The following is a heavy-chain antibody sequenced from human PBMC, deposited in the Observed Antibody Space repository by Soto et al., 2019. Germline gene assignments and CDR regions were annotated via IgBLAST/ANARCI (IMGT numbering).Heavy chain of an antibody. Sequence: EVQLVESGGGLVKPGGSLRLSCAASGFTFSNAWMSWVRQAPGKGLEWVGRIKSKTDGGTTDYAAPVKGRFTISRDDSKNTLYLQMTSLKTEDTAVYYCTTGGGIQDYDYIWGSYRPSAVDYWGQGTLVTVSS. CDR2: IKSKTDGGTT. J-gene: IGHJ4*02. CDR3: TTGGGIQDYDYIWGSYRPSAVDY. V-gene: IGHV3-15*01. CDR1: GFTFSNAW. D-gene: IGHD3-16*02.